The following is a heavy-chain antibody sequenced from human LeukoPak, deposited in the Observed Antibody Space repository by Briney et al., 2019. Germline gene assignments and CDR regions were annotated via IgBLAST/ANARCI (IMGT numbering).Heavy chain of an antibody. J-gene: IGHJ5*02. V-gene: IGHV4-34*01. Sequence: GSLRLSCAASGFTFSSYAMSWVRQPPGKGLEWIGEINHSGSTNYNPSLKSRVTISVDTSKNQFPLKLSSVTAADTAVYYCVRGVVVVAALHWFDPWGQGTLVTVSS. D-gene: IGHD2-15*01. CDR3: VRGVVVVAALHWFDP. CDR2: INHSGST. CDR1: GFTFSSYA.